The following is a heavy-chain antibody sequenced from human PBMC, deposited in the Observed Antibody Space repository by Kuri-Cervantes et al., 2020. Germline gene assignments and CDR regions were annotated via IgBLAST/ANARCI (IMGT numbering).Heavy chain of an antibody. Sequence: GGSLRLSCAASGFTFSNYGMHWVRQAPGKGLEWVSSISSSSSYIYYADSVKGRFTISRDNAKDSLYLQMNSLRAEDTAVYYCARLSSGVDYWGQGTLVTVSS. CDR2: ISSSSSYI. J-gene: IGHJ4*02. CDR1: GFTFSNYG. CDR3: ARLSSGVDY. V-gene: IGHV3-21*03. D-gene: IGHD6-19*01.